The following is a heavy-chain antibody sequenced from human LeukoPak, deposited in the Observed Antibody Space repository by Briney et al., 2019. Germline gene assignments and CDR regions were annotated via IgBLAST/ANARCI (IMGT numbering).Heavy chain of an antibody. CDR2: IYPGDSDT. J-gene: IGHJ4*02. Sequence: GESLKISCKGSGYSFTSYWIGWVRQMPGKGLEWMGIIYPGDSDTRYSPSFQGQVTISADKSISTAYLQWSSLKASDTAMYYCARVANYYDSSGYYHYFDYWGQGTLVTVSS. CDR3: ARVANYYDSSGYYHYFDY. CDR1: GYSFTSYW. D-gene: IGHD3-22*01. V-gene: IGHV5-51*01.